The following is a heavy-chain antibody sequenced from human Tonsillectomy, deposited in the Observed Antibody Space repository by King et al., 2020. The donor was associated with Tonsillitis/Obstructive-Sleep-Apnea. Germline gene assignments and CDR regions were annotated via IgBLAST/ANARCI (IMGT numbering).Heavy chain of an antibody. J-gene: IGHJ3*02. V-gene: IGHV1-69*01. CDR3: ARGRSSSWFQDAFDI. D-gene: IGHD6-13*01. Sequence: QLVQSGAEVKKPGSSVKVSCKASGGTFSSYAISWVRQAPGQGLEWMGGIIPIFGTPNYAQNFQGRVTITADDSTSTAYMELSSLRSEETAVYYCARGRSSSWFQDAFDIWGQGTMVTVSS. CDR2: IIPIFGTP. CDR1: GGTFSSYA.